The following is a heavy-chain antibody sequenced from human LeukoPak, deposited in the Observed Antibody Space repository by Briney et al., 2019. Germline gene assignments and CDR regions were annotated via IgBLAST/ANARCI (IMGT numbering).Heavy chain of an antibody. CDR1: GFTFSSYS. V-gene: IGHV3-21*01. CDR2: ISSSSSYI. CDR3: ARDPIAAAGTDFDY. J-gene: IGHJ4*02. D-gene: IGHD6-13*01. Sequence: GGSLRLSCAASGFTFSSYSMNWVRQAPGRGLEWVPSISSSSSYIYYADSVKGRFTISRDNAKNSLYLQMNSLRAEDTAVYYCARDPIAAAGTDFDYWGQGTLVTVSS.